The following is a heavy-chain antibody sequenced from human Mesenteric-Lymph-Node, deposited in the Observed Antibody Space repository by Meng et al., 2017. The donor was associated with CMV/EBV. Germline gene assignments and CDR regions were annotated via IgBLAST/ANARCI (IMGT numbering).Heavy chain of an antibody. D-gene: IGHD6-19*01. J-gene: IGHJ4*02. Sequence: GGSLRLSCAASGFTFSSYGMHWVRQAPGKGLEWVAFIRFDRTKSDYADSVKGRLTISRDNSENTLHLQMNGLRPEDTAVYYCAKDRWYSSGDLDHWGQGTLVTVSS. CDR2: IRFDRTKS. CDR1: GFTFSSYG. V-gene: IGHV3-30*02. CDR3: AKDRWYSSGDLDH.